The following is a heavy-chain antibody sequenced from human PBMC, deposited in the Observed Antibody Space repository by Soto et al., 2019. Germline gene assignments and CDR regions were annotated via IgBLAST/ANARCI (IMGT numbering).Heavy chain of an antibody. J-gene: IGHJ4*02. CDR1: GFTFSSYG. CDR2: ISYDGSNK. Sequence: QVQLVESGGDVVQPGRSLRLSCAASGFTFSSYGMHWVRQAPGKGLEWVAVISYDGSNKYYADSVKGRFTISRDNSKNTLFMQMSSLRPEDTAVYCCAKLWGTSTYDSSGYPIDYWGQGTLVTVSS. CDR3: AKLWGTSTYDSSGYPIDY. V-gene: IGHV3-30*18. D-gene: IGHD3-22*01.